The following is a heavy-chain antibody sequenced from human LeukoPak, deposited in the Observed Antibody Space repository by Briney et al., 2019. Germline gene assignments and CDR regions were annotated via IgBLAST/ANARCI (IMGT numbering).Heavy chain of an antibody. V-gene: IGHV1-8*01. CDR2: MNPNSGNT. J-gene: IGHJ6*03. D-gene: IGHD6-13*01. CDR3: ARVRSSPNYYYYYMDV. Sequence: ASVKVSCKASGYTFTSYDINWVRQATGQGLEWMGWMNPNSGNTGYAQKFQGRVTMTRNTSISTAYMELSSLRSEDTAVYYCARVRSSPNYYYYYMDVWGKGTTVTVSS. CDR1: GYTFTSYD.